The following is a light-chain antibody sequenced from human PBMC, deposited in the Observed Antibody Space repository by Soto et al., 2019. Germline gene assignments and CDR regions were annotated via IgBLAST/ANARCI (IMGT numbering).Light chain of an antibody. V-gene: IGKV3-15*01. Sequence: IVMTQSPGTLSVSPGERATLSCRASQNIGNKVGWYQQKPGQAPRLLIYGASTRATGIPVRFSGSGSGTEFTLTITSLQSEDSAVYYCQQYLTPPFTFGQGTKLEI. J-gene: IGKJ2*01. CDR2: GAS. CDR3: QQYLTPPFT. CDR1: QNIGNK.